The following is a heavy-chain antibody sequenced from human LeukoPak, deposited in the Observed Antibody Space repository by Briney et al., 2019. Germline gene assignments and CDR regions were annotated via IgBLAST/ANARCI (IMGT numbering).Heavy chain of an antibody. Sequence: TSETLSLTCTVSGGSISSHYWSWIRQPPGKGLEWIGYIYYSGSTNYNPSLKSRVTISVDTSKNQFSLKLSSVTAADTAVYYCARVWDTAMADAFDIWGQGTMVTVSS. CDR3: ARVWDTAMADAFDI. D-gene: IGHD5-18*01. V-gene: IGHV4-59*11. CDR2: IYYSGST. CDR1: GGSISSHY. J-gene: IGHJ3*02.